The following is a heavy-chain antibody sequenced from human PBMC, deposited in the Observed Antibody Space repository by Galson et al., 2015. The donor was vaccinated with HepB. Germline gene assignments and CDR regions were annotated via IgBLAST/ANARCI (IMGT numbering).Heavy chain of an antibody. CDR1: GFTFSSYA. CDR3: TIAGGLGDP. Sequence: SLRLSCAASGFTFSSYAMSWVRQAPGKGLQWVSAISGSGGSTYYADSVKGRSTISRDNANNKVYLQMNSLRGEDTAVYYCTIAGGLGDPWGQGTLVTVSS. D-gene: IGHD3-16*01. CDR2: ISGSGGST. J-gene: IGHJ5*02. V-gene: IGHV3-23*01.